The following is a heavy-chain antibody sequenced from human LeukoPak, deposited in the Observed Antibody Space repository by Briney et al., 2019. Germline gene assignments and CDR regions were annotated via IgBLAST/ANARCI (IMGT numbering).Heavy chain of an antibody. J-gene: IGHJ4*02. D-gene: IGHD3-9*01. Sequence: PGRSLRLSCAASGFTFSSYGMHWVRQAPGKGLEWVAVISYDGSNKYYADSVKGRFTISRDNSKNTLYLQMNSLRAEDTAVYYCAKDGLHYDILTGPPADYWGQGTLVTVSS. CDR3: AKDGLHYDILTGPPADY. CDR1: GFTFSSYG. V-gene: IGHV3-30*18. CDR2: ISYDGSNK.